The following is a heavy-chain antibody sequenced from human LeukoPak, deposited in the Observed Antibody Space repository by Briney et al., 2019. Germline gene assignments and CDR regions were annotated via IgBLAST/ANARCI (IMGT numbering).Heavy chain of an antibody. J-gene: IGHJ6*03. CDR1: GFSFGSFA. CDR3: ARRGGTSNPNYYYYYMDV. Sequence: PGGSLRLSCAASGFSFGSFAMTWVRQAPGKGLEWVSSITGGHYAIYNTDSVKGRFTISRDNAKNTLYLQMNSLRAEDTAVYYCARRGGTSNPNYYYYYMDVWGKGTTVTVSS. D-gene: IGHD1-7*01. V-gene: IGHV3-23*01. CDR2: ITGGHYAI.